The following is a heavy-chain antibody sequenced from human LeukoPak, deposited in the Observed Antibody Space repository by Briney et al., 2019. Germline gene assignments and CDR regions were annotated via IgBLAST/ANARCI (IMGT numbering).Heavy chain of an antibody. Sequence: PGGSLRLSCAASGFTFRTYSMNWVRQAPGKGLEWVSSISTSSSYIYYADAVEGRFTISRDNAKNSLYLQMNSLRAEDTAVYYCARAATGIFDYWGQGTLVTVSS. CDR3: ARAATGIFDY. J-gene: IGHJ4*02. CDR1: GFTFRTYS. V-gene: IGHV3-21*01. CDR2: ISTSSSYI. D-gene: IGHD5-12*01.